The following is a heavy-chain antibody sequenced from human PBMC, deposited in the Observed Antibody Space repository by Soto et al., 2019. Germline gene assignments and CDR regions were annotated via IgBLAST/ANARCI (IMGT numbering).Heavy chain of an antibody. D-gene: IGHD2-2*01. CDR2: ISAYNGNT. CDR1: GYTFTSYG. Sequence: QVQLVQSGAEVKKPGASVKVSCKASGYTFTSYGISWVRQAPGQGLEWMGWISAYNGNTNYAQKLQGRVNMTTDTSTSADDMVLRSLRPDERAVCYCAVSYCSSSSCYLYAFDVWGQGTMGTVSS. J-gene: IGHJ3*01. CDR3: AVSYCSSSSCYLYAFDV. V-gene: IGHV1-18*01.